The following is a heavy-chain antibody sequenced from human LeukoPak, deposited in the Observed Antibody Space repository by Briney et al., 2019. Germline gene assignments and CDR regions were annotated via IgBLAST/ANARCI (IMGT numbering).Heavy chain of an antibody. CDR2: IYQSGST. V-gene: IGHV4-38-2*01. CDR3: ARAVLYDYVWGSYRSVGEDYFDY. CDR1: GYSISSGYY. D-gene: IGHD3-16*02. Sequence: SETLSLTCAVSGYSISSGYYWGWIRQPPGKGLEWIGSIYQSGSTYYNPSLKSRVTISVDTSKNQFSLKLSSVTAADTAVYYCARAVLYDYVWGSYRSVGEDYFDYWGQGTLVTVSS. J-gene: IGHJ4*02.